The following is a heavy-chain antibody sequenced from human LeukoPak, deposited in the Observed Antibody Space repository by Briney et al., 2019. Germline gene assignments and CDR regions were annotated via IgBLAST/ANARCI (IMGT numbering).Heavy chain of an antibody. Sequence: SETLSPTCTVSGGSISSGSYYWSWIRQPPGKGLEWIGYIYYSGSTNYNPSLKSRVTISVDTSKNQFSLKLSSVTAADTAVYYCARERGLGIGAFDIWGQGTMVTVSS. J-gene: IGHJ3*02. D-gene: IGHD7-27*01. CDR1: GGSISSGSYY. CDR3: ARERGLGIGAFDI. V-gene: IGHV4-61*01. CDR2: IYYSGST.